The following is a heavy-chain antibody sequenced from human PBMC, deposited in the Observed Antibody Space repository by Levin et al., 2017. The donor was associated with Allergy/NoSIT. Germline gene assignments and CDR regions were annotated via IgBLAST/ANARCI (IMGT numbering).Heavy chain of an antibody. D-gene: IGHD5/OR15-5a*01. CDR3: ARARAGPSVGGYCDY. CDR2: IYHSGST. CDR1: GGSISSGGYS. V-gene: IGHV4-30-2*01. J-gene: IGHJ4*02. Sequence: SQTLSLTCAVSGGSISSGGYSWSWIRQPPGKGLEWIGYIYHSGSTYYNPSLKSRVTISVDRSKNQFSLKLSSVTAADTAVYYCARARAGPSVGGYCDYWGQGTLVTVSS.